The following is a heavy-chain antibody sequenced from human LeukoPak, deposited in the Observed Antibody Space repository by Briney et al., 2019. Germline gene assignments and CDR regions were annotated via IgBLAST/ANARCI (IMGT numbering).Heavy chain of an antibody. CDR3: ARARVNFWSGSYHVTAPADY. CDR2: ISSTGVYT. Sequence: GSLRLSCAASGFTFSDYYMTWIRQAPGKGLEWVSHISSTGVYTNYADSVKGRFTISRDNAKNSLYLQVNSLRAEDTAEYYCARARVNFWSGSYHVTAPADYWGQGTLVTVSS. V-gene: IGHV3-11*06. CDR1: GFTFSDYY. D-gene: IGHD3-3*01. J-gene: IGHJ4*02.